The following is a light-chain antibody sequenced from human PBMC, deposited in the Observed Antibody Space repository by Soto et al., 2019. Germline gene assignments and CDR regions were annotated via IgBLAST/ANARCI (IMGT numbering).Light chain of an antibody. CDR3: QHYNIYSEA. CDR1: QTISSW. Sequence: DIQMTQSPSTLSGSVGDRVTITCRASQTISSWLAWYQQKPGKAPKLLIYKASTLKSGVPSRFSGSGSGTEFTLTISSLQPDDFATYYCQHYNIYSEAFGQGAKA. J-gene: IGKJ1*01. V-gene: IGKV1-5*03. CDR2: KAS.